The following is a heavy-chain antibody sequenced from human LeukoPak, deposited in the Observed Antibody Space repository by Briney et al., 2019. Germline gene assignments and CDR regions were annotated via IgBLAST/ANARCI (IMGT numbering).Heavy chain of an antibody. J-gene: IGHJ4*02. CDR3: ARTLMVRGVADFDY. Sequence: SSVNVSCKSSGYTFTSYYMHWVRQAPGQGLEWMGIINPSGGSTSYAQKFQGRVTMTRDTSTSTVYMELSSLRSEDTAVYYCARTLMVRGVADFDYWGQGTLVTVSS. V-gene: IGHV1-46*03. CDR1: GYTFTSYY. CDR2: INPSGGST. D-gene: IGHD3-10*01.